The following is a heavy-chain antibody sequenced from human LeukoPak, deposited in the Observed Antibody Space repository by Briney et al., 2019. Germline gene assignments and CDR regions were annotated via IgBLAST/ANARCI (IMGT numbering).Heavy chain of an antibody. Sequence: GGSLRLSCAASGFTFSSYSMNWVRQAPGKGLEWVSYISSSSSTIYYADSVKGRFTISRDNAKNSLYLQMNSLRAEDTAVYYCARDMGYYYDSSGYASQHWGQGTLVTVSS. CDR2: ISSSSSTI. CDR1: GFTFSSYS. CDR3: ARDMGYYYDSSGYASQH. D-gene: IGHD3-22*01. V-gene: IGHV3-48*04. J-gene: IGHJ1*01.